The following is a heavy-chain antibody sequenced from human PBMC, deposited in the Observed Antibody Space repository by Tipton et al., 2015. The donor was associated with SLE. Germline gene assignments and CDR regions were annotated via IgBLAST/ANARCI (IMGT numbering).Heavy chain of an antibody. CDR2: IYPGDSDT. Sequence: SGYSFTSCWIGWVRQMPGKGLEWMGIIYPGDSDTRYSPSFQGQVTISADKSISTAYLQWSSLKASDTAMYYCAKHQWLAIHDAFDIWGQGTMVTVSS. D-gene: IGHD6-19*01. V-gene: IGHV5-51*01. CDR1: GYSFTSCW. J-gene: IGHJ3*02. CDR3: AKHQWLAIHDAFDI.